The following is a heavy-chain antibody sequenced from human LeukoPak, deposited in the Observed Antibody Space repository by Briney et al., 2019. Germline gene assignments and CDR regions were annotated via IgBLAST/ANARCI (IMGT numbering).Heavy chain of an antibody. CDR2: MSFDGSQI. J-gene: IGHJ4*02. CDR1: GFTFSSYA. D-gene: IGHD4/OR15-4a*01. CDR3: AREEYDYALGAFAY. V-gene: IGHV3-30*04. Sequence: GGSLRLSCAASGFTFSSYAMHWVRQAPAKGLEWVAVMSFDGSQIYYADFVKCRFTISRDNSKSTLYLQMNSLRTEDTAVYYCAREEYDYALGAFAYWGQGTLVTVSS.